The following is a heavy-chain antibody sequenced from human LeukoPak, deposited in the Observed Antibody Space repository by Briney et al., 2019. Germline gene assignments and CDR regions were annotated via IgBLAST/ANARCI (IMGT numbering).Heavy chain of an antibody. CDR3: ARGGLPEPTLFDY. CDR1: GGSISSSNW. V-gene: IGHV4-4*02. J-gene: IGHJ4*02. CDR2: IYHSGST. D-gene: IGHD1-14*01. Sequence: PSQTLSLTCAVSGGSISSSNWWSWVRQPPGKGLEWIGEIYHSGSTNYNPSLKSRVTISVDKSKNQFSLKLSSVTAADTAVYYCARGGLPEPTLFDYWGQGTLVTVSS.